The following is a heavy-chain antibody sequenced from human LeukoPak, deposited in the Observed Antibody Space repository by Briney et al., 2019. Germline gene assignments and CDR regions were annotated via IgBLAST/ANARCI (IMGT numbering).Heavy chain of an antibody. D-gene: IGHD3-3*01. J-gene: IGHJ6*03. CDR1: GFTLSSYG. CDR2: IWYDGSNK. CDR3: AKDGYDFWSGYSYYYYYYMDV. V-gene: IGHV3-33*06. Sequence: GGSLRLSCAASGFTLSSYGMHWVRQAPGKGLEWVAVIWYDGSNKYYADSVKGRLTISRDNSKNTLYLQMNSLRAEDTAVYYCAKDGYDFWSGYSYYYYYYMDVWGKGTTVTVSS.